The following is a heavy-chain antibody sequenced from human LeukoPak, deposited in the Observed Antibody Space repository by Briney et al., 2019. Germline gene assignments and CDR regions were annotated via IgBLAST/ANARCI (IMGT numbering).Heavy chain of an antibody. CDR2: IYYSGST. CDR1: GGSISSGGYY. J-gene: IGHJ5*02. D-gene: IGHD3-22*01. V-gene: IGHV4-31*11. Sequence: PSETLSLTCAVSGGSISSGGYYWSWIRQHPGKGLEWIGYIYYSGSTYYNPSLKSRVTISVDTSKNQFSLKLSSVTAADTAVYYCARDFFPYYDSSGHNWFDPWGQGTLVTVSS. CDR3: ARDFFPYYDSSGHNWFDP.